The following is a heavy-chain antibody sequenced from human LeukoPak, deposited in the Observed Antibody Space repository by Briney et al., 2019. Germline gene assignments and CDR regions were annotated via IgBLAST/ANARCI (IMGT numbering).Heavy chain of an antibody. CDR3: ARTMLSGLKQQLFDY. V-gene: IGHV3-13*05. CDR1: GFTFRSYD. J-gene: IGHJ4*02. CDR2: IGTAGDP. D-gene: IGHD6-13*01. Sequence: PGGSLRLSCAASGFTFRSYDMHWVRQVAGKGLEWVSSIGTAGDPFYPASVKGRFTISRENAKNSLYLQMNSLRDEDTAVYYCARTMLSGLKQQLFDYWGQGTLVTVSS.